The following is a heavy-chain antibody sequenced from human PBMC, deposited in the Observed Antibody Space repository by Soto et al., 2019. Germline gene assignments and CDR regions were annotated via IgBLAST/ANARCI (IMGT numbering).Heavy chain of an antibody. V-gene: IGHV3-23*01. CDR2: ISGSGGST. Sequence: GGSLRLSCAASGFTFISYAMSWVRQAPGKGLEWVSAISGSGGSTYYADSVKGRFTISRDNSKNTLYLQMNSLRAEDTAVYYCAKGRYSTPMYYFDYWGQGTLVTVSS. J-gene: IGHJ4*02. D-gene: IGHD6-13*01. CDR3: AKGRYSTPMYYFDY. CDR1: GFTFISYA.